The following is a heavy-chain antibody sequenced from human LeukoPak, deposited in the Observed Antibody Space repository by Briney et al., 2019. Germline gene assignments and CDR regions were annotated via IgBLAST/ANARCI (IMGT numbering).Heavy chain of an antibody. Sequence: ASVKVSCKVSGYTLTELSMHWVRQAPGKGLEWMGGFDPEDGETIYAQKFQGRVTMTEDTSTDTAYMELSSLRSEDTAVYYCARGLPYRRGYDLGGAKPGNWFDPWGQGTLVTVSS. J-gene: IGHJ5*02. CDR2: FDPEDGET. V-gene: IGHV1-24*01. CDR1: GYTLTELS. D-gene: IGHD5-12*01. CDR3: ARGLPYRRGYDLGGAKPGNWFDP.